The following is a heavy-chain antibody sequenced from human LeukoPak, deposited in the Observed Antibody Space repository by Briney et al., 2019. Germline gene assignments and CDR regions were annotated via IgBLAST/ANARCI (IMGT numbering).Heavy chain of an antibody. CDR2: ISGSGGST. Sequence: GGSLRLSCAASGFTFSSYAMSWVRQAPGKGLEWVSAISGSGGSTYYADSVKGRFTISRDNSKNTLYLQMNSLRAEDTAVYYCAMELTYYYDSSGYEGDYWGQGTLVTVSS. V-gene: IGHV3-23*01. J-gene: IGHJ4*02. D-gene: IGHD3-22*01. CDR1: GFTFSSYA. CDR3: AMELTYYYDSSGYEGDY.